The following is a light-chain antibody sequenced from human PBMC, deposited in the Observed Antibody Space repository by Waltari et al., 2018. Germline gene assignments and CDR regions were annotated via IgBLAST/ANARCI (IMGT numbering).Light chain of an antibody. V-gene: IGKV1-5*03. J-gene: IGKJ4*01. Sequence: DIQMTQSPSTLSASVGDRVTITCRASQSIGSSLAWYQQKPGKAPKVVFYDASSLESGGPSRFRGSGAGTEFTLTISSLQPDYFATYYCQQCNSYLLTFGGGTKVEIK. CDR3: QQCNSYLLT. CDR1: QSIGSS. CDR2: DAS.